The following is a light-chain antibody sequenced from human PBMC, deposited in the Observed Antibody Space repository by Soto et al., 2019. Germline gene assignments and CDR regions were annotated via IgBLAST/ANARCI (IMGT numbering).Light chain of an antibody. CDR2: ATC. CDR1: QSVGNN. Sequence: IVVTQSPATLSVSPGERATLSCRASQSVGNNFAWYQQKPGQAPRLLIFATCTRATGVPARFSGSGSGTEFTLTISSLQSEDFAVYYCQQYGDWPLTFGGGAKVEIE. V-gene: IGKV3-15*01. J-gene: IGKJ4*01. CDR3: QQYGDWPLT.